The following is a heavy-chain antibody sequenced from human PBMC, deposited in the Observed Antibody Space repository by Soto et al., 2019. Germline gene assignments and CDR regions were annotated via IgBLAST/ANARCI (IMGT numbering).Heavy chain of an antibody. D-gene: IGHD2-21*02. J-gene: IGHJ6*02. CDR1: GFSLSTNGVG. CDR2: IYWDDDK. V-gene: IGHV2-5*02. CDR3: IQSRCGGDCLQSYASYYYYGMDV. Sequence: ASGPTLVNPTQTLTLTCTFSGFSLSTNGVGVGWIRQPPGKALEWLALIYWDDDKRYSPSLRSRLTITKDTSKNQVVLTMTNMDPVDTATYYCIQSRCGGDCLQSYASYYYYGMDVWGQGTTVTVSS.